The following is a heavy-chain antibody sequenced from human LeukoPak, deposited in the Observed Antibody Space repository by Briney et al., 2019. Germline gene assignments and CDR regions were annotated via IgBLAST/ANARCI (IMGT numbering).Heavy chain of an antibody. J-gene: IGHJ4*02. V-gene: IGHV3-74*01. CDR1: GCTFSSYW. D-gene: IGHD1-1*01. Sequence: GGPLRLSCAASGCTFSSYWMHWVRQAPGKGVVWVSRISSDGSSTSYADSVKGRFTIFRDNAKNTLSLHMNSLGAEDTAVYYCARALPPSVNTPWKWGQGTQVTVSS. CDR3: ARALPPSVNTPWK. CDR2: ISSDGSST.